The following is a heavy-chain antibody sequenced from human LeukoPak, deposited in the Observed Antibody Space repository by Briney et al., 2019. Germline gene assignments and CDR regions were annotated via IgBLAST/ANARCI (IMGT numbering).Heavy chain of an antibody. J-gene: IGHJ4*02. V-gene: IGHV1-8*01. CDR1: GYTFTTYD. Sequence: GASVKVSCKASGYTFTTYDFNWLRQATGQGLEWMGCMNPTSGNTGYAQNFQGRVTMTRDTSTSTAYLELSSLGSEDTAVYYCTRNIAPGGKGYYFDYWGQGTLVTVSS. D-gene: IGHD6-13*01. CDR2: MNPTSGNT. CDR3: TRNIAPGGKGYYFDY.